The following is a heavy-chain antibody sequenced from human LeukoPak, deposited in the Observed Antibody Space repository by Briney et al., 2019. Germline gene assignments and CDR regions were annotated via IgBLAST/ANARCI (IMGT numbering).Heavy chain of an antibody. D-gene: IGHD1-1*01. CDR3: VKPSRGPYYWFDL. J-gene: IGHJ5*02. CDR1: GYTFIGYY. CDR2: INPNGGAI. V-gene: IGHV1-2*02. Sequence: ASVRVSCKASGYTFIGYYMHWVRQAPGQALKWMGWINPNGGAINYAQKFQGRVTLTRDTSRNTAYMEINRLTSDDTAVYYCVKPSRGPYYWFDLWGQGTLLTVSS.